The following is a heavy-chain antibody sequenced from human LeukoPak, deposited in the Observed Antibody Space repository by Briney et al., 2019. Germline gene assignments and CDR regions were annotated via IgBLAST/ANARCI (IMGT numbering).Heavy chain of an antibody. Sequence: GRSLRLSYAASGFTFSDYYMSWIRQAPGKGLEWVSYISSSGSTIYYADSVKGRFTISRDNAKNSLYLQMNSLRAEDTAVYYCARRPLAVAGGGPLGYWGQGTLVTVSS. CDR3: ARRPLAVAGGGPLGY. J-gene: IGHJ4*02. CDR2: ISSSGSTI. D-gene: IGHD6-19*01. CDR1: GFTFSDYY. V-gene: IGHV3-11*01.